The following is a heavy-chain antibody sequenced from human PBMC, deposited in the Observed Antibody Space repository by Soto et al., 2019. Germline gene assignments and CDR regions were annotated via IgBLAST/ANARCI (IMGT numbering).Heavy chain of an antibody. CDR1: GGTFSSYA. Sequence: QVQLVQSGAEVKKPGSSVKVSCKASGGTFSSYAISWVRQAPGQGLEWMGGIIPIFGTANYAQKFQGRVTITADKSTSTGYMELIRLRSEDTAGYYCARDRQHYYGDYPHYYYGMDVWGQGTTVTVSS. D-gene: IGHD4-17*01. CDR2: IIPIFGTA. V-gene: IGHV1-69*06. CDR3: ARDRQHYYGDYPHYYYGMDV. J-gene: IGHJ6*02.